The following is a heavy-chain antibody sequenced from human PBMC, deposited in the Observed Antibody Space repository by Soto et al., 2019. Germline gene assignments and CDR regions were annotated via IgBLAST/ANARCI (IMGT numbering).Heavy chain of an antibody. CDR3: ARKRVVYSSSWFGGGFDP. CDR1: GLTVSSNY. CDR2: IYSDAGT. J-gene: IGHJ5*02. D-gene: IGHD6-13*01. V-gene: IGHV3-53*01. Sequence: GGSLRLSCAASGLTVSSNYITCVRQAPGKGLEWVSVIYSDAGTYYSDSVKGRFTISRDNSKNTIYLQMNSLRAEDTAVYYCARKRVVYSSSWFGGGFDPWGQGTLVTVSS.